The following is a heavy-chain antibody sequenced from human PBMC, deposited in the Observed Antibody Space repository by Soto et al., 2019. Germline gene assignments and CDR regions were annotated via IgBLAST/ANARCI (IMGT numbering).Heavy chain of an antibody. V-gene: IGHV3-23*01. CDR3: AKEREQWLGYFDY. J-gene: IGHJ4*02. Sequence: EVQLLESGGGLVQPGGSLRLSCAASGFTFSSYAMSWVRQAPGKGLEWVSAITDNGGDSKSADSVRGRFAISRDNSKNILYLQMNSLRAEDSAIYYCAKEREQWLGYFDYWGQGTLVTVSS. CDR1: GFTFSSYA. D-gene: IGHD6-19*01. CDR2: ITDNGGDS.